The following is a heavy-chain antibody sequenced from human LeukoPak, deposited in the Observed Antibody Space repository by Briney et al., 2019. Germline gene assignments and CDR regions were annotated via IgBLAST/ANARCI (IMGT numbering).Heavy chain of an antibody. Sequence: GGALRLSCAASGFTFSSYAMRWVREAPGKGLERVAVISYDGSNKYYADSVKGRFTISRDNSKNTLYLQMNSLRAEDTAVYYCARDPYGSGFQDYWGQGTLVTVSS. CDR3: ARDPYGSGFQDY. CDR1: GFTFSSYA. D-gene: IGHD3-10*01. CDR2: ISYDGSNK. J-gene: IGHJ4*02. V-gene: IGHV3-30*04.